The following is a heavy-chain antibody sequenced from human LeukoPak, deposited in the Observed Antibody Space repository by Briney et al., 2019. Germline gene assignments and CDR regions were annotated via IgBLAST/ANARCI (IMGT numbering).Heavy chain of an antibody. CDR3: AKGSYYDSSGSFYFDY. J-gene: IGHJ4*02. D-gene: IGHD3-22*01. Sequence: GGSLRLSCAASGFTFSSYAMSWVRQAPGKGLEWVSAISGSGGSTYYADSVKGRFTISRDNPKNTLYLQMNSLRAEDTAVYYCAKGSYYDSSGSFYFDYWGQGTLVTVSS. CDR1: GFTFSSYA. CDR2: ISGSGGST. V-gene: IGHV3-23*01.